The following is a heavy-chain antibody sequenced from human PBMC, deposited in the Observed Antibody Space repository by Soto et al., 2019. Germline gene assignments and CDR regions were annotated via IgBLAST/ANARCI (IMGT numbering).Heavy chain of an antibody. D-gene: IGHD1-26*01. CDR1: GYGFTTYY. J-gene: IGHJ4*02. CDR2: INPNGGAT. Sequence: ASLKVSCKASGYGFTTYYLHWVRQAPGQGLEWLGMINPNGGATAYAQNFQGRVSMTTDMSTSTVFMDLSSLRFDDTAVYYCARGISGTYTALDFWGQGALVTVSS. CDR3: ARGISGTYTALDF. V-gene: IGHV1-46*01.